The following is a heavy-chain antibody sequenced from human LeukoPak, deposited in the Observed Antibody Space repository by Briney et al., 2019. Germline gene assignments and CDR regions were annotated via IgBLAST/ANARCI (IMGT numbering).Heavy chain of an antibody. V-gene: IGHV4-30-2*01. CDR3: ARYSSAWYAVDY. D-gene: IGHD6-19*01. CDR1: GGSISSGGYY. Sequence: SETLSLTCTVSGGSISSGGYYWSWIRQPPGKGLEWIGYIYHSGSTYYNPSLKSRVTISVDRSKNQFSLKLSSVTAADTAVYYCARYSSAWYAVDYWGQGTLVTVSS. J-gene: IGHJ4*02. CDR2: IYHSGST.